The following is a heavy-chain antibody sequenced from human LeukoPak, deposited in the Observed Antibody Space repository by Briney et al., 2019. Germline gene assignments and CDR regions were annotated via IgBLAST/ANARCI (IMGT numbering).Heavy chain of an antibody. CDR1: GYTFTSYD. CDR2: MNPNSGNT. J-gene: IGHJ6*03. CDR3: ARGAGSSSAYYYYYYYMDV. Sequence: GASVKVSCKASGYTFTSYDINWVRQATGQGLEWMGWMNPNSGNTGYAQKCQGRVTITRNTSISTAYMELSSLRSEDTAVYYCARGAGSSSAYYYYYYYMDVWGKGTTVTVSS. V-gene: IGHV1-8*03. D-gene: IGHD6-6*01.